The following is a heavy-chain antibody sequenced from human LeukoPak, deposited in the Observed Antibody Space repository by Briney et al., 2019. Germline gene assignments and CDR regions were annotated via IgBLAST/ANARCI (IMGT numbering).Heavy chain of an antibody. V-gene: IGHV3-23*01. CDR1: GFTFSSYG. CDR3: ARSSGSGSYNY. J-gene: IGHJ4*02. Sequence: PGGSLRLSCAASGFTFSSYGMSWVRQAPGKGLEWVSAISGSGGSTYYADSVKGRFTISRDNSKNTLYLQMNSLRAEDTAVYYCARSSGSGSYNYWGQGTLVTVSS. D-gene: IGHD3-10*01. CDR2: ISGSGGST.